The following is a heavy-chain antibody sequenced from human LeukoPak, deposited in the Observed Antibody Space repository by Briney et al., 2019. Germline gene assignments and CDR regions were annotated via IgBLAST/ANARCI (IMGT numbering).Heavy chain of an antibody. V-gene: IGHV3-7*01. CDR2: IKQDGSEK. CDR3: ARTPPPYSSGWFSSPFDY. D-gene: IGHD6-19*01. Sequence: GGSLRLSCAASGFTFNNYAIHWVRQAPGKGLEWVANIKQDGSEKYYVDSVKGRFTISRDNAKNSLYLQMNSLRAEDTAVYYCARTPPPYSSGWFSSPFDYWGQGTLVTVSS. CDR1: GFTFNNYA. J-gene: IGHJ4*02.